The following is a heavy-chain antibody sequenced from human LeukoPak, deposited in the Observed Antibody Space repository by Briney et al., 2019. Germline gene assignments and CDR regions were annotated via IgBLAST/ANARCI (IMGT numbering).Heavy chain of an antibody. CDR3: ASSAGALIDC. CDR1: GFTFSNYD. J-gene: IGHJ4*02. D-gene: IGHD6-19*01. CDR2: IWFDGSNK. Sequence: PGRSLRLSCAASGFTFSNYDMHWVHQAPGKGLEWVAVIWFDGSNKFYADSVKGRFTISRDNSKNTLYLQMNSLRAEDTAVYYCASSAGALIDCWGQGTLVIVSS. V-gene: IGHV3-33*01.